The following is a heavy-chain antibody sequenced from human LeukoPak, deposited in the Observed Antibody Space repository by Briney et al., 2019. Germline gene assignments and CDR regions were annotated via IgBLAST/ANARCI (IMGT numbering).Heavy chain of an antibody. V-gene: IGHV1-18*01. CDR1: GYTFTSYG. D-gene: IGHD2-15*01. CDR2: ISAYNGNT. Sequence: GASVKVSCKASGYTFTSYGISWVRQAPGQGLEWMGWISAYNGNTNYAQKLQGRVTMTTDTSTSTAYMELRSLRSEDTAVYYCARRGGCSGGSCYSLPFDPWGQGTLVTVSS. CDR3: ARRGGCSGGSCYSLPFDP. J-gene: IGHJ5*02.